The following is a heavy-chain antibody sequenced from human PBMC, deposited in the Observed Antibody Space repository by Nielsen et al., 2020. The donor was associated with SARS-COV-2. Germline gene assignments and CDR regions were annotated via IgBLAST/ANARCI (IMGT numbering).Heavy chain of an antibody. Sequence: GESLKISCAASGFTFSSYSMNWVRQAPGKGLEWVSYISSSSSTIYYADSVKGRFTISRDNAKNSLYLQMNSLRDEDTAVYYCARGLKKYCSSTSCYYSYYYMDVWGKGTTVTVSS. J-gene: IGHJ6*03. CDR3: ARGLKKYCSSTSCYYSYYYMDV. CDR2: ISSSSSTI. V-gene: IGHV3-48*02. CDR1: GFTFSSYS. D-gene: IGHD2-2*01.